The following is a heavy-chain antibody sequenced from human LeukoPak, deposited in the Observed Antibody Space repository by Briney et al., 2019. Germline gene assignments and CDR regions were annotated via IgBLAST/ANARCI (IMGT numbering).Heavy chain of an antibody. CDR2: IYYSGIT. J-gene: IGHJ4*02. V-gene: IGHV4-39*01. Sequence: SETLSLTCSVSGDSISTSSYYWGWIRQPPGKGLEWLGSIYYSGITHYNPSLKRRVTIYVDTSRNQFSLHLYSVTAADTAVFYCARSDYYDYRQIHFWAQGTLVTVSS. CDR3: ARSDYYDYRQIHF. D-gene: IGHD3-22*01. CDR1: GDSISTSSYY.